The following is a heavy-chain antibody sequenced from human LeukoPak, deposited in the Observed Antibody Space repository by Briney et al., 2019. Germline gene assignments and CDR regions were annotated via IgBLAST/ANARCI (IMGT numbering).Heavy chain of an antibody. CDR2: IYTSGST. V-gene: IGHV4-61*02. CDR3: ARVYGSGYDFRGAFDI. D-gene: IGHD5-12*01. J-gene: IGHJ3*02. CDR1: GGSISSGSYY. Sequence: SETLSLTCTVSGGSISSGSYYWSWIRQPAGKGLEWIGRIYTSGSTNYNPSLKSRVTISVDTSKNQFSLKLSSVTAADTAVYYCARVYGSGYDFRGAFDIWGQGTMVTVSS.